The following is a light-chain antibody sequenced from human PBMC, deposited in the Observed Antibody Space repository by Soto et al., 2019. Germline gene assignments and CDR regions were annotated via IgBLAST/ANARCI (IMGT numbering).Light chain of an antibody. CDR2: DAS. CDR1: QEISRW. J-gene: IGKJ1*01. CDR3: QQYDSFPWT. V-gene: IGKV1-5*01. Sequence: DIQMTQSPSTLSASVGDIVTITCRASQEISRWLAWYQQKPGKPPKLLIYDASGLDSGVPSRFSGSGFGTEFTLTITGLQPEDFSTFYCQQYDSFPWTLGQGTNVDFK.